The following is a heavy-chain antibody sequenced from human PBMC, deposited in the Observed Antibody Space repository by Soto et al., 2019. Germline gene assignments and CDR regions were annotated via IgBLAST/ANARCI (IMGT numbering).Heavy chain of an antibody. J-gene: IGHJ4*02. V-gene: IGHV4-61*01. CDR2: IYYSGST. CDR3: ARGYSSSWHQSYYFDY. CDR1: GGSVSSVSYY. Sequence: PSETLSLTCTVSGGSVSSVSYYWRWIRQPPGKGLEWIGYIYYSGSTNYNPSLKSRVTISVDTSKNQFSLKLSSVTAADTAVYYCARGYSSSWHQSYYFDYWGQGTLVTVSS. D-gene: IGHD6-13*01.